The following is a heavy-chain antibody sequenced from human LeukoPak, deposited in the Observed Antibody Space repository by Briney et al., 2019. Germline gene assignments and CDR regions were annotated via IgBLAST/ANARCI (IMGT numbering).Heavy chain of an antibody. Sequence: PSETLSLTCTVSGGSISSGSYYWSWIRQPAGKGLEWIGRIYTSGSTNYNPSLKSRVTISVDTSKNQFSLKLSSVTAADTAVYYCAIVVVPAGGYFQHWGQGTLVTVSS. D-gene: IGHD2-2*01. CDR1: GGSISSGSYY. V-gene: IGHV4-61*02. CDR2: IYTSGST. CDR3: AIVVVPAGGYFQH. J-gene: IGHJ1*01.